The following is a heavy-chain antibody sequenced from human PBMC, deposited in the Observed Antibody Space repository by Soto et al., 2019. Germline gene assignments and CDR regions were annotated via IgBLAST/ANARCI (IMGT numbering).Heavy chain of an antibody. V-gene: IGHV3-23*01. J-gene: IGHJ4*02. CDR1: GFTFSSFA. CDR3: AKDDSARIIGQLGN. Sequence: VQLLESGGDLVQPGGSLRLSCAASGFTFSSFAMSWVRQAPGKGLEWVSSISATGATTYYADSVKGRFTISRDNSKNTLYLQMNSLRAEDTAVYYCAKDDSARIIGQLGNWGQGTLVTVSS. D-gene: IGHD2-15*01. CDR2: ISATGATT.